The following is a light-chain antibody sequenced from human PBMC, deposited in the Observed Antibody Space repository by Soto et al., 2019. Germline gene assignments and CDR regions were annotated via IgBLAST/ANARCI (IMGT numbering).Light chain of an antibody. CDR1: SSNIGSNT. Sequence: QSVLTQPPSVSGTPGQRVTVSCSGSSSNIGSNTVTWYRHFPGMAPKLLIYSTNHRPSGVPDRFSGSKSGTSASLAISGLRSEDEAAYYCAAWDDSRNGRVVFGGGTKLTVL. J-gene: IGLJ2*01. V-gene: IGLV1-44*01. CDR3: AAWDDSRNGRVV. CDR2: STN.